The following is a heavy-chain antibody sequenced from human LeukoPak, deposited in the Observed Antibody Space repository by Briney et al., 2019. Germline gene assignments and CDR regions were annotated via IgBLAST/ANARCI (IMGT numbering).Heavy chain of an antibody. J-gene: IGHJ3*02. CDR1: GFTFSSYA. D-gene: IGHD5-18*01. V-gene: IGHV3-23*01. CDR3: AKVRRGAAKALDAFDI. CDR2: ISGSGGST. Sequence: GGSLRLSCAASGFTFSSYAMSWVRQAPGKGLEWVSAISGSGGSTYYADSVKGRFTISRDNSKNTLYLQMNSLRAEDTAVYYCAKVRRGAAKALDAFDIWGQGTMVTVSS.